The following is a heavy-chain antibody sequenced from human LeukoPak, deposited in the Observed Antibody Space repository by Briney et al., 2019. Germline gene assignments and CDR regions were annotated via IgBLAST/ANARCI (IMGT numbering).Heavy chain of an antibody. CDR2: INHSGST. Sequence: SETLSLTCAVYGGSFSGYYWSWIRQPPGKGLEWIGEINHSGSTNYNPSLKSRVTISVDTSKNQFSLKLSSVTAADTAVYYCARHQYGSGSFMAFDIWGQGTMVTVSS. J-gene: IGHJ3*02. D-gene: IGHD3-10*01. V-gene: IGHV4-34*01. CDR3: ARHQYGSGSFMAFDI. CDR1: GGSFSGYY.